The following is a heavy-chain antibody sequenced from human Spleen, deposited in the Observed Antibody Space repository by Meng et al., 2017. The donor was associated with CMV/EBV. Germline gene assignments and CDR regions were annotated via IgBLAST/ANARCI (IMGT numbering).Heavy chain of an antibody. CDR3: ARGYYDSSTNLYDY. Sequence: KAAGCTFSSYAISWVRQAPGQGLEWMGGIIPIFGTANYAQKFQGRVTITTDESTSTAYMELSSLRSEDTAVYYCARGYYDSSTNLYDYWGQGTLVTVSS. CDR1: GCTFSSYA. V-gene: IGHV1-69*05. J-gene: IGHJ4*02. CDR2: IIPIFGTA. D-gene: IGHD3-22*01.